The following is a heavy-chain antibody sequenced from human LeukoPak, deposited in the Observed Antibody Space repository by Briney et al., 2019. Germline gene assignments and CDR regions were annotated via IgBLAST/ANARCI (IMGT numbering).Heavy chain of an antibody. D-gene: IGHD6-13*01. Sequence: SETLSLTCTVSGDSISNGNWWNWVRLPPGKGLDWIGEISHVGSTKYSPSLKDRVTISKDNSKNQFSLKLNSVTAADTATYYCTKSSGWWSLDYWGQGALVTVSS. V-gene: IGHV4-4*02. CDR3: TKSSGWWSLDY. CDR2: ISHVGST. J-gene: IGHJ4*02. CDR1: GDSISNGNW.